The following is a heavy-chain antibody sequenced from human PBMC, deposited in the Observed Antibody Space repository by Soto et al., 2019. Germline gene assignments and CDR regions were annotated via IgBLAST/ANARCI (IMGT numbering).Heavy chain of an antibody. J-gene: IGHJ4*02. D-gene: IGHD3-16*01. Sequence: SLTCTVSGGSIHRNNYYWGWIRQPPGRGLECIANIHYSGSTHYNPSLKSRVTISVDTSKNQFSLKLSSVTAADTAVYYCSSFFHRRGEFTFPYSFDYWGQGTLVTAPQ. CDR3: SSFFHRRGEFTFPYSFDY. CDR1: GGSIHRNNYY. V-gene: IGHV4-39*01. CDR2: IHYSGST.